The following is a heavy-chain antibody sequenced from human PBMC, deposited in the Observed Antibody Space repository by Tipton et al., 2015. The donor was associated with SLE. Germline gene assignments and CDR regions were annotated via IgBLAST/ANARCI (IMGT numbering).Heavy chain of an antibody. CDR1: GGSISSYY. V-gene: IGHV4-59*12. CDR2: IYYSGST. D-gene: IGHD2-2*01. Sequence: LRLSCTVSGGSISSYYWSWIRQPPGKGLEWIGYIYYSGSTNYNPSLKSRVTISVDTSKNQFSLKLSSVTAADTAVYYCAREGYCSSTSCLGKYYYYMDVWGKGTTVTVSS. CDR3: AREGYCSSTSCLGKYYYYMDV. J-gene: IGHJ6*03.